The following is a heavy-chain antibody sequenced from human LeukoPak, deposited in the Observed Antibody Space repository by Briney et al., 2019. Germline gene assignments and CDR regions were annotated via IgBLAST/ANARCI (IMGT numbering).Heavy chain of an antibody. CDR3: ARGDIVVLPAGIPHNWFDP. D-gene: IGHD2-2*02. CDR1: GYSFTGYY. V-gene: IGHV1-2*02. Sequence: ASVNVSCKASGYSFTGYYIHWVRQAPGQGLEWMGGINPNSGGTNYAQKFQGRVTMTRDTSISTAYMELSRLRSDDTAVYYCARGDIVVLPAGIPHNWFDPWGQGTLVTVSS. CDR2: INPNSGGT. J-gene: IGHJ5*02.